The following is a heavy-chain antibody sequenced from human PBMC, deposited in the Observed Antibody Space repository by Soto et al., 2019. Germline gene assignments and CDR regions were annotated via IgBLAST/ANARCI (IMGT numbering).Heavy chain of an antibody. J-gene: IGHJ5*02. Sequence: GGSLSLSCAASGFTFSSYAMSWVRQAPGKGLEWVSAISGSGGSTYYAESVTGRFTISRDNSKNTLYLQMNSLSAEDTAVYYCAKVNHCSGGSCYSGLNWFDPWGQGTLVTVSS. CDR3: AKVNHCSGGSCYSGLNWFDP. D-gene: IGHD2-15*01. CDR1: GFTFSSYA. V-gene: IGHV3-23*01. CDR2: ISGSGGST.